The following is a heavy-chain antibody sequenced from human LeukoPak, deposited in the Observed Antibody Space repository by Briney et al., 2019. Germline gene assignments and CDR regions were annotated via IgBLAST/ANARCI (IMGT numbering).Heavy chain of an antibody. Sequence: PGGSLRLSCAASGFTFSSYWMHWVRQAPGKGLVWVSRINSDGSSTSYADSVKGRFTISRDNSKNTLYLQMNSLRAEDTAVYYCAKGLGFLEWLDAFDIWGQGTMVTVSS. V-gene: IGHV3-74*01. J-gene: IGHJ3*02. D-gene: IGHD3-3*01. CDR1: GFTFSSYW. CDR2: INSDGSST. CDR3: AKGLGFLEWLDAFDI.